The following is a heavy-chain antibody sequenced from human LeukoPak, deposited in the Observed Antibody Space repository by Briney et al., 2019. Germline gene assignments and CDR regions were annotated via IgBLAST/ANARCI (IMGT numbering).Heavy chain of an antibody. V-gene: IGHV1-69*13. CDR1: GGTFSSYA. CDR3: ARGPMTPVPNYYYYYYMDV. CDR2: IIPIFGTA. D-gene: IGHD4-11*01. J-gene: IGHJ6*03. Sequence: ASVKVSCKASGGTFSSYAISWVRQAPGQGLEWMGGIIPIFGTANYAQKFQGRVTITADESTSTAYMELSSLRSEDTAVYYCARGPMTPVPNYYYYYYMDVWGKGTTVTVSS.